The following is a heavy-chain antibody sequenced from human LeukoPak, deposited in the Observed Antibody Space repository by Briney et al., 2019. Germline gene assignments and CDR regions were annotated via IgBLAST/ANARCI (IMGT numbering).Heavy chain of an antibody. V-gene: IGHV3-23*01. CDR3: AKVRVVLVPAGAFDI. J-gene: IGHJ3*02. D-gene: IGHD2-2*01. Sequence: GGSLRLSCAASGFTFSSYAMSWVRQAPGKGLEWVSAISVNGGSTYYADSVKGRFTISRDNSKNTLYLQMNSLRAEDTAVYFCAKVRVVLVPAGAFDIWGQGTVVTVSS. CDR2: ISVNGGST. CDR1: GFTFSSYA.